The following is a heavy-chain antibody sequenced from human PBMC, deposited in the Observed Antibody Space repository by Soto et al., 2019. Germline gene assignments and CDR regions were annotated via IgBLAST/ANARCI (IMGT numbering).Heavy chain of an antibody. D-gene: IGHD2-15*01. CDR1: GFTFSSYS. CDR2: ISSSSSTI. CDR3: ASRYCSGGSCYSAEYFQH. V-gene: IGHV3-48*01. J-gene: IGHJ1*01. Sequence: EVQLVESGGGLVQPGGSLRLSCAASGFTFSSYSMNWVRQAPGKGLEWVSYISSSSSTIYYADSVKGRFTISRDNAKNSLYLQMNSLRAEDTAVYYCASRYCSGGSCYSAEYFQHWGQGTLVTVSS.